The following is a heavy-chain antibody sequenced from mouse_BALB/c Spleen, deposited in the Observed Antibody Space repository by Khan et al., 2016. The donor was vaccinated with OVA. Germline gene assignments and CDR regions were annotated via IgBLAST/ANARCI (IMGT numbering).Heavy chain of an antibody. J-gene: IGHJ2*01. Sequence: EVQLQESGPSLVKPSQTLSLTCSVTGDSITSGYWNWIRKFPGNKLEYMGYISSSDSTFYNPSLKSRISITRDTSKNQYYLQLNSVTTEDTATYYSAKWNYRYDGYFDHWGQGTTLTVSS. CDR2: ISSSDST. D-gene: IGHD2-14*01. CDR1: GDSITSGY. V-gene: IGHV3-8*02. CDR3: AKWNYRYDGYFDH.